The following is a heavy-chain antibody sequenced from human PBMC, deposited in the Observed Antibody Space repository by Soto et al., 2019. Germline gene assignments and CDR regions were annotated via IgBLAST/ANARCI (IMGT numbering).Heavy chain of an antibody. J-gene: IGHJ4*02. CDR3: AGVVDS. Sequence: GGYLRLSCAASGLTFSSYAMSWVRQALVKGLEWDSAITASGDTTYYADSVKGRFTISRDNSKNSLYLQMNSLRAEDTAVYYCAGVVDSRGQGTLVTVSS. D-gene: IGHD3-3*01. V-gene: IGHV3-23*01. CDR2: ITASGDTT. CDR1: GLTFSSYA.